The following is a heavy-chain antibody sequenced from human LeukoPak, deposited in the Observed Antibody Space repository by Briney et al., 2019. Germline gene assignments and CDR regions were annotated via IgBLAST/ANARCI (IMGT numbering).Heavy chain of an antibody. J-gene: IGHJ6*02. D-gene: IGHD2-2*01. Sequence: PGGSLRLSCAASGLTFTSFELNWIRQAPGKGLEWVSYISPSGSAEHSDSVKGRFTISRDNGKNSLYLQMNSLRDEDTAVYYCARDLTPIVVVPAAINYYYYGMDVWGQGTTVTVSS. V-gene: IGHV3-48*03. CDR1: GLTFTSFE. CDR3: ARDLTPIVVVPAAINYYYYGMDV. CDR2: ISPSGSAE.